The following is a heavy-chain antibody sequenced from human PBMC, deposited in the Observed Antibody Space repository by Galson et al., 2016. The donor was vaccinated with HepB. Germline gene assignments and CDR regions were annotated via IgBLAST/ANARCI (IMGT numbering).Heavy chain of an antibody. Sequence: SVKVSCKASGFIFRRYGISWLRQAPGQGLEWMGGIIPIYETANYAPKFQGRVTISADESTSTAYMELSSLRSEDPAVYYCARDQRITVSGGYFDHWGQGALSTV. J-gene: IGHJ4*01. CDR2: IIPIYETA. D-gene: IGHD3-3*01. CDR3: ARDQRITVSGGYFDH. V-gene: IGHV1-69*13. CDR1: GFIFRRYG.